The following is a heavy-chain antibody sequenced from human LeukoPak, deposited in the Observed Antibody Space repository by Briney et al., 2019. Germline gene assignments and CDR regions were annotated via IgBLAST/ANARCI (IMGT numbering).Heavy chain of an antibody. D-gene: IGHD1-26*01. J-gene: IGHJ4*02. CDR1: GGSISSSSYY. Sequence: SETLSLTCTVSGGSISSSSYYWGWIRQPPGKGLEWIGSIYYSGSTYYNPSLKSRVTISVDTSKNQFSLKLSSVTAADTAVYYCARGSSGSPKDYWGQGTLVTVSS. CDR3: ARGSSGSPKDY. V-gene: IGHV4-39*01. CDR2: IYYSGST.